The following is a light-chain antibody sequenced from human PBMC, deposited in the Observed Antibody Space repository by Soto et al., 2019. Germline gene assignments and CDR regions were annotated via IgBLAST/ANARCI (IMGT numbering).Light chain of an antibody. CDR1: QSISTY. V-gene: IGKV1-39*01. CDR3: HHYGISPPWT. CDR2: VAS. Sequence: DIQMTQSPSSLSASVGDRVTITCRASQSISTYLNWYQQKPGKAPKLLIYVASSLQGGVPSRFSGSGSGTDFTLTISSLQPEDFAVYYCHHYGISPPWTFGQGTKVEIK. J-gene: IGKJ1*01.